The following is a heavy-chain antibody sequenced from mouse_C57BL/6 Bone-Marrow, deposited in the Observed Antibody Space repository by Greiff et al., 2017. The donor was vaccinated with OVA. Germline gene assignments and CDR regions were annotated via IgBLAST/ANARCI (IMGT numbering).Heavy chain of an antibody. D-gene: IGHD1-1*01. CDR1: GFTFTDYY. V-gene: IGHV7-3*01. J-gene: IGHJ2*01. CDR2: IRNKANGYTT. CDR3: ARYIAVAYFDY. Sequence: EVKLVESGGGFVQPGGSLSLSCAASGFTFTDYYMSWVRQPPGKALEWLGFIRNKANGYTTEYSASVKGRFTISRDNSQSILYLQMNALRAEDSATYYCARYIAVAYFDYWGQGTTLTVSS.